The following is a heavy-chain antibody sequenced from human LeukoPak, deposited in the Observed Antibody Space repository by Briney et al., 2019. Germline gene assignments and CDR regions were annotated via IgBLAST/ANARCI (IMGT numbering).Heavy chain of an antibody. CDR3: ARHITLSTSCFDY. J-gene: IGHJ4*02. D-gene: IGHD2-2*01. V-gene: IGHV4-39*01. Sequence: SETLSLTCTVSGGSISSSSYYWGWIRQPPGTGLEWIGSIYYSGSTYYNPSLKSRVTISVDTSKNQFSLKLSSVTAADTAVYYCARHITLSTSCFDYWGQGTLVTVSS. CDR1: GGSISSSSYY. CDR2: IYYSGST.